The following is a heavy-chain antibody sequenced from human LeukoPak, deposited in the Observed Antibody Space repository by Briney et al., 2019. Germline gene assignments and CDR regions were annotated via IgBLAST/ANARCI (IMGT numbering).Heavy chain of an antibody. V-gene: IGHV5-10-1*01. CDR1: GYSFTNHW. CDR2: IDPSDSYT. Sequence: GESLKISCKGSGYSFTNHWINWVRQMPGKGLEWMGRIDPSDSYTNYSPSFQGHVTLSADKSISTAYLQWSSLKASDTAMYYCARLSFSTNYDILTGYVAPRDYWGPGTLVTVSS. J-gene: IGHJ4*02. D-gene: IGHD3-9*01. CDR3: ARLSFSTNYDILTGYVAPRDY.